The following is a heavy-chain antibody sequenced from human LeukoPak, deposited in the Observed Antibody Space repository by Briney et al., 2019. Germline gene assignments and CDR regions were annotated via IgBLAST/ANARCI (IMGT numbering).Heavy chain of an antibody. Sequence: GGSLRLSCAASGFTLSSYGMHWVRQAPGKGLERVAVISYEGSNKFYADSVKGRFTISRDNSKNTLYLQMNSLRAEDTAVYYGAKDPLWFGVTDYFDYWGQGTLVTVSS. CDR2: ISYEGSNK. J-gene: IGHJ4*02. CDR1: GFTLSSYG. D-gene: IGHD3-10*01. CDR3: AKDPLWFGVTDYFDY. V-gene: IGHV3-30*18.